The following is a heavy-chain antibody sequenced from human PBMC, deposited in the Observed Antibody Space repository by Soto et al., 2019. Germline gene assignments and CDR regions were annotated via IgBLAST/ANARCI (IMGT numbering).Heavy chain of an antibody. Sequence: GGSLRLSCTASGFTFGDYAMSWFRQAPGKGLEWVGFIRSKAYGGTTEYAASVKGRCTISRDDSKIIAYLQMNSLKSEHTAVYYCTRDAQTPHYYDSSSYYFRPVVTYNWFDPWGQGTLVTVSS. CDR2: IRSKAYGGTT. J-gene: IGHJ5*02. CDR3: TRDAQTPHYYDSSSYYFRPVVTYNWFDP. D-gene: IGHD3-22*01. CDR1: GFTFGDYA. V-gene: IGHV3-49*03.